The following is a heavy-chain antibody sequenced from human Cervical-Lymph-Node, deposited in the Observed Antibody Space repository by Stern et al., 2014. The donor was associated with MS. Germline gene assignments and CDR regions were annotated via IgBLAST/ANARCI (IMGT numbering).Heavy chain of an antibody. CDR2: IIPMFGTS. CDR3: AVDQGGIAVY. Sequence: QMQLVQSGAEVKKPGSSVKVSCKASGGPFSMSTISWVRQAPGQGLEWMGGIIPMFGTSNYAQKFQGRVTTIADESTNTAYLELTRLTSEDTAVYFCAVDQGGIAVYWGQGTLVTVSS. V-gene: IGHV1-69*01. J-gene: IGHJ4*02. CDR1: GGPFSMST. D-gene: IGHD6-19*01.